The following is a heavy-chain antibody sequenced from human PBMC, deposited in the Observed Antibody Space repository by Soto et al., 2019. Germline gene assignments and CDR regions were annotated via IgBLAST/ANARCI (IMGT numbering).Heavy chain of an antibody. CDR3: ARDNWNSY. J-gene: IGHJ4*02. V-gene: IGHV3-74*01. Sequence: HPGGSLRLSCVASGFTFNIYWMDWVRQAPGKGLEWVSRIDNDGSATTYADSVKGRFTISRDNAKNTLFLQMNTLRVDDTAVYYCARDNWNSYWGQGTLVTLSS. D-gene: IGHD1-1*01. CDR2: IDNDGSAT. CDR1: GFTFNIYW.